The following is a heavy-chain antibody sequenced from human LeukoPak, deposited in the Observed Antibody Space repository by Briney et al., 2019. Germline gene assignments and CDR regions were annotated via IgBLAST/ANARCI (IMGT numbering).Heavy chain of an antibody. Sequence: SETLSLTCTVSGGSISSGSYYWSWIRQPAGKGLEWIGRIYTSGSTNYNSSLKSRVTISVDTSKNQFSLKLSSVTAADTAVYYCARAADSSGYFYYFDYWGQGTLVTVSS. D-gene: IGHD3-22*01. CDR3: ARAADSSGYFYYFDY. CDR1: GGSISSGSYY. V-gene: IGHV4-61*02. J-gene: IGHJ4*02. CDR2: IYTSGST.